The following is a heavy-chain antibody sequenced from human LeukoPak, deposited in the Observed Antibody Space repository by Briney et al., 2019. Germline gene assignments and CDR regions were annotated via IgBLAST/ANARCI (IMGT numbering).Heavy chain of an antibody. V-gene: IGHV4-4*07. CDR2: IYNSGST. CDR3: ATGRRQWLVEKWFDP. Sequence: SETLSLTCSVCCGSISSHYWRWIRQPAGRGVEGMGRIYNSGSTNYNPSLKSRVTISVDTSKNQFSLKPSSVTAADTAVYYCATGRRQWLVEKWFDPWGQGTLVTVSS. CDR1: CGSISSHY. D-gene: IGHD6-19*01. J-gene: IGHJ5*02.